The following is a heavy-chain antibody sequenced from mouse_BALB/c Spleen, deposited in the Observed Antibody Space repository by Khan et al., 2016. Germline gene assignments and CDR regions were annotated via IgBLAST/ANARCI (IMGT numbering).Heavy chain of an antibody. CDR2: ISSGGSDT. Sequence: EVELVESGGGLVKPGGSLKLSCAASGFTFSSYALSWVRQTPEKRLEWVATISSGGSDTYYSDSVKGRFTISRDNAKNTLYMQMSSLRSEDTASYSCARPGAYWGQGTTLTVSS. V-gene: IGHV5-9-1*01. CDR1: GFTFSSYA. CDR3: ARPGAY. J-gene: IGHJ2*01.